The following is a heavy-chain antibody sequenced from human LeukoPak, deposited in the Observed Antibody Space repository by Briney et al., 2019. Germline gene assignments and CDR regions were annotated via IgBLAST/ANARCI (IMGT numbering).Heavy chain of an antibody. CDR1: GGSIRSSSYY. CDR3: ARVSSWGTERDAFDI. Sequence: SETLSLTCTVSGGSIRSSSYYWGWIRQPPGKGLEWIGSIYYSGSTYYNPSLKSRVTISVDTSKNQFSLKLSSVTAADTAVYYCARVSSWGTERDAFDIWGQGTMVTVSS. CDR2: IYYSGST. J-gene: IGHJ3*02. V-gene: IGHV4-39*07. D-gene: IGHD6-13*01.